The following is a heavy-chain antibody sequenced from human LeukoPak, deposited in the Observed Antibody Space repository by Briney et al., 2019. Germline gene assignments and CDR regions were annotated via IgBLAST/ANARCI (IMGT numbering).Heavy chain of an antibody. Sequence: TLSLTCTVSGGSISSYYWSWIRQPPGKALEWLALIYWDDDKRYSPSLKSRLTITKDTSKNQVVLTMTNMDPVDTATYYCAHRSDCSSTSCYGFDYWGQGTLVTVSS. J-gene: IGHJ4*02. V-gene: IGHV2-5*08. D-gene: IGHD2-2*01. CDR3: AHRSDCSSTSCYGFDY. CDR2: IYWDDDK. CDR1: GGSISSYYW.